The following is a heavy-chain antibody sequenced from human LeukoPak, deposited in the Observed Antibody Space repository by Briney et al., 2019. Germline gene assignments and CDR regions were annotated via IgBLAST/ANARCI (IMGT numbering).Heavy chain of an antibody. CDR3: ARGGYGEYYYDSSGYYLFDY. Sequence: PSETLSLTCTVSGVSVSTGSDYWSWVRQPPGKGREWIWYIYYSGSTNYNPTHKSRVTISVDTSKKQFSLKLSSVTAADTAVYYCARGGYGEYYYDSSGYYLFDYWGQGTLVTVSS. J-gene: IGHJ4*02. V-gene: IGHV4-61*01. CDR2: IYYSGST. CDR1: GVSVSTGSDY. D-gene: IGHD3-22*01.